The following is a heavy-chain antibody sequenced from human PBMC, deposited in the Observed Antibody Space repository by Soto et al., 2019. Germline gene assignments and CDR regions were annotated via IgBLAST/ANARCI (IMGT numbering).Heavy chain of an antibody. D-gene: IGHD1-26*01. CDR3: PKPGGSPPSGMDV. Sequence: PPETLSLTCTVSGGSISSSSYYWGWIRQPPGKGLEWIGSIYYSGSTYYNPSLKSRVTISVDTSKNQFSLKLRSVTAADTAVYYCPKPGGSPPSGMDVWCQGPSVT. J-gene: IGHJ6*02. CDR1: GGSISSSSYY. V-gene: IGHV4-39*01. CDR2: IYYSGST.